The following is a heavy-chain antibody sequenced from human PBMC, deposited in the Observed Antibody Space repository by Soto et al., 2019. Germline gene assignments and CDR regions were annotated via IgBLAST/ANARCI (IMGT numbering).Heavy chain of an antibody. J-gene: IGHJ4*02. Sequence: QVQLVQSGAEVKKPGASVKVSCKASGYTFTSYGISWVRQAPGQGLEWMGWISAYNGNTNYAQKLQGRDTMTTDTSTSTAYMELRRLRFDDTAVYYCARIQPPYDDLGSGYGEYYFDYWGQGTLVTVSS. CDR3: ARIQPPYDDLGSGYGEYYFDY. CDR1: GYTFTSYG. D-gene: IGHD3-3*01. CDR2: ISAYNGNT. V-gene: IGHV1-18*01.